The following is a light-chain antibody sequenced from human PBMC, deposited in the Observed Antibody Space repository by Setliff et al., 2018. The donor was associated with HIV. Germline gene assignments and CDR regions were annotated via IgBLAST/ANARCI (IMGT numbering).Light chain of an antibody. CDR2: QAS. CDR3: CSNTGSNTYV. Sequence: QSALAQPASVSGSPGPSITISCTGTSGDVGRYNLVSWYQQQPGKPPKLMIYQASKRPSGVSNRVSGSKSCNTASLTISGLQAEDESDYYCCSNTGSNTYVFGTGTKVTVL. V-gene: IGLV2-23*01. CDR1: SGDVGRYNL. J-gene: IGLJ1*01.